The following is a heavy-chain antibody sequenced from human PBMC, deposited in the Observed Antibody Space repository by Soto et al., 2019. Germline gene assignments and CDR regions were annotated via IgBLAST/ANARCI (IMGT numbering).Heavy chain of an antibody. Sequence: SETLSLTCTISGGSISSSNYYWGWIRQPPGKGLEWIGSIYYSGSTYYNPSLKSRVTISVDTSNDQFSLKLSSVTAADTAVYYCARLCSAGSCYPLGDVYWGQGTLVTVSS. CDR1: GGSISSSNYY. V-gene: IGHV4-39*01. CDR2: IYYSGST. CDR3: ARLCSAGSCYPLGDVY. D-gene: IGHD2-15*01. J-gene: IGHJ4*02.